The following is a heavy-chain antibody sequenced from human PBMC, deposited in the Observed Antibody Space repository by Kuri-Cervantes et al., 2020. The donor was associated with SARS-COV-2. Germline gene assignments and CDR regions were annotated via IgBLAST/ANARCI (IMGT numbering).Heavy chain of an antibody. CDR3: ARDVNYGDYVDYWYFDL. V-gene: IGHV4-4*02. CDR1: GDSISSTNW. D-gene: IGHD4-17*01. CDR2: IFHRGTT. J-gene: IGHJ2*01. Sequence: GSLRLSCTVSGDSISSTNWWSWVRQSPGKGLEWIGEIFHRGTTHSNPSLKSRVTMSIDKSKNQFSLKLTSVTAADTAVYYCARDVNYGDYVDYWYFDLWGRGTLVTVSS.